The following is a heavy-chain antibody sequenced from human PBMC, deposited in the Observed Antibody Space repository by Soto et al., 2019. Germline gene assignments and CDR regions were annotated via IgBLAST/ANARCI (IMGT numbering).Heavy chain of an antibody. CDR3: ARDPDLLYGDYGRGRGYFDY. J-gene: IGHJ4*02. D-gene: IGHD4-17*01. CDR1: GFTFSSYG. Sequence: QVQLVESGGGVVQPGRSLRLSCAASGFTFSSYGMHWVRQAPGKGLEWVAVIWYDGSNKYYADSVKGRFTISRDNSKNTLYLQMNSLRAEDTAVYYCARDPDLLYGDYGRGRGYFDYWGQGTLVTVSS. V-gene: IGHV3-33*01. CDR2: IWYDGSNK.